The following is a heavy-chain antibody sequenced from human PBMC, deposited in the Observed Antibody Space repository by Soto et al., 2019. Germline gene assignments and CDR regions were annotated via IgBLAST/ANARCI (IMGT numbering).Heavy chain of an antibody. D-gene: IGHD2-15*01. V-gene: IGHV3-33*01. CDR3: ATDAGAAPFDM. J-gene: IGHJ3*02. CDR1: GFSFSRYG. CDR2: IWADGSRQ. Sequence: QVPLVESGGGVVQPGRSLRLSCAASGFSFSRYGMHWVRQSPGKGLEWVAVIWADGSRQIYSDSVRGRFTISKDNSKNILYLQMNSLRAEDTAVYYCATDAGAAPFDMWGQGTMVTVSS.